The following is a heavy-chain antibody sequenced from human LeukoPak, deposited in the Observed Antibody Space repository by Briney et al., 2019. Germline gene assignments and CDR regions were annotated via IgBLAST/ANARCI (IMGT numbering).Heavy chain of an antibody. D-gene: IGHD1-26*01. CDR3: ARDKPSRVTQPWDVYYFDY. J-gene: IGHJ4*02. CDR2: ITPLFGTA. CDR1: GGTFSKYT. V-gene: IGHV1-69*05. Sequence: GASVKVSCTASGGTFSKYTISWVRQRPGQGLEWMGGITPLFGTANYAQKLQGRVTMTTDTSTSTAYMELRSLRSDDTAVYYCARDKPSRVTQPWDVYYFDYWGQGTLVTVSS.